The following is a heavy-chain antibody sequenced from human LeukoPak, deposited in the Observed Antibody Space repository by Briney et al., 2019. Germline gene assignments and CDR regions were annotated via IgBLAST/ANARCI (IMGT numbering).Heavy chain of an antibody. CDR1: GGSISSYY. V-gene: IGHV4-59*01. CDR2: IYYSGGT. CDR3: ARHSGSYYFLFDY. J-gene: IGHJ4*02. Sequence: PSETLSLTCTVSGGSISSYYWSWIRQPPGKGLEWIGYIYYSGGTNYNPSLKSRVTISVDTSKNQFSLKLSSVTAADTAVYYCARHSGSYYFLFDYWGQGTLVTVSS. D-gene: IGHD1-26*01.